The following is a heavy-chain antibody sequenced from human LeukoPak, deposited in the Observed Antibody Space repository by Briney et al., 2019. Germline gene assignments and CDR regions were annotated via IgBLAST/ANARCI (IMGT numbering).Heavy chain of an antibody. CDR2: IYYSRST. D-gene: IGHD2-8*01. CDR1: GGSISSSSYY. V-gene: IGHV4-39*07. Sequence: SETLSLTCTVSGGSISSSSYYWGWIRQPPGKGLEWIGSIYYSRSTYYNPSLKSRVTISVDKSQNQFSLKVNSLTAADTAVYYCATNGYYCMDVWGKGTTVTVSS. CDR3: ATNGYYCMDV. J-gene: IGHJ6*03.